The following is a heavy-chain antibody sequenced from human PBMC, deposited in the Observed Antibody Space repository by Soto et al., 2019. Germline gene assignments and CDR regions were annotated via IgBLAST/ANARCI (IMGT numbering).Heavy chain of an antibody. J-gene: IGHJ4*02. Sequence: PRGALRPSRGAPGFTFSSYSMNRVRPAPGKGLEWVSSISSSSSYIYYADSVKGRFTISRDNAKNSLYLQMNSLRAEDTAVYYCCSGGKYYYDSRGGWGQGTLVTVSS. D-gene: IGHD3-22*01. CDR1: GFTFSSYS. CDR2: ISSSSSYI. V-gene: IGHV3-21*01. CDR3: CSGGKYYYDSRGG.